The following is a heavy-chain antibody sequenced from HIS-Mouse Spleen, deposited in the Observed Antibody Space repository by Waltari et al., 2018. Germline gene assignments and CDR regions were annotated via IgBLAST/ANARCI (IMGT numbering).Heavy chain of an antibody. CDR1: GGSISSGGYY. D-gene: IGHD2-8*02. CDR3: ARDARTGGWYFDL. V-gene: IGHV4-31*03. J-gene: IGHJ2*01. CDR2: IYYGGST. Sequence: QVQLQESGPGLVKPSQTLSLTCTVSGGSISSGGYYWSWIRQHPGKGLEWIGYIYYGGSTYSNPSLKSRVTISVDTSKNQFSLKLSSVTAADTAVYYCARDARTGGWYFDLWGRGTLVTVSS.